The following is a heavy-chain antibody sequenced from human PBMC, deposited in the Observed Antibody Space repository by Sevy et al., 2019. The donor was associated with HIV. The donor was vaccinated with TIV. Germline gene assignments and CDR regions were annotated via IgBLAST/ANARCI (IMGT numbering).Heavy chain of an antibody. CDR1: GLSFSNAW. CDR2: IRSETGGGTT. Sequence: GGSLRLSCAASGLSFSNAWMAWVRQAPGKGLEWVGRIRSETGGGTTDFAALAKGKFNISRDDPKNTLYLQMNSLKTEDTAVYYCAIDHRRDGMIVVPFEKWGLGTLVTVSS. J-gene: IGHJ4*02. CDR3: AIDHRRDGMIVVPFEK. V-gene: IGHV3-15*01. D-gene: IGHD3-22*01.